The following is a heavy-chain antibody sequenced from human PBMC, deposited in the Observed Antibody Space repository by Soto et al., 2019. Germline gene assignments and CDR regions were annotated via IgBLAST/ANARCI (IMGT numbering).Heavy chain of an antibody. Sequence: SETLSLTCTVSGGSISSYYWSWIRQPPGKGLEWIGYIYYSGSTNYNPSLKSRVTISVDTSKNQFSLKLSSVTAADTAVYYCARLGIEGYCSGGSCYDAFDIWGQGTTVPVSS. D-gene: IGHD2-15*01. J-gene: IGHJ3*02. V-gene: IGHV4-59*08. CDR2: IYYSGST. CDR3: ARLGIEGYCSGGSCYDAFDI. CDR1: GGSISSYY.